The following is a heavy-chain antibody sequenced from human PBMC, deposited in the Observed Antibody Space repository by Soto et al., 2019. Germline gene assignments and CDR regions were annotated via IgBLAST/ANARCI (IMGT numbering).Heavy chain of an antibody. V-gene: IGHV4-39*02. D-gene: IGHD3-16*01. CDR2: VSHRGST. CDR1: GCSISSSSFY. J-gene: IGHJ6*03. CDR3: VSPYNFYFMDV. Sequence: SETLSLTCTVSGCSISSSSFYWGRVRQPPGKGLEWIGSVSHRGSTYYNPSLTSRVTISVDTSKNHFSLKLNSVTAADTAVYYCVSPYNFYFMDVWGKGTPVTVSS.